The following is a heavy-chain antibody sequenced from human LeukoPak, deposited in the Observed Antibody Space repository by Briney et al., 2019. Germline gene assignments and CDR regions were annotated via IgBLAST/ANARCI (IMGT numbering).Heavy chain of an antibody. D-gene: IGHD4-11*01. J-gene: IGHJ4*02. Sequence: QPGGPLTLSCAGCGFTFSNSVMGRVRQAPGEGVAWVSDIRGSGGSTFYADSVRGRLPISRDNSKNTLSLQMNSLRAEDTAVYFCAKRLQPSGGPYDYWGQGTLVTVSS. CDR1: GFTFSNSV. CDR3: AKRLQPSGGPYDY. CDR2: IRGSGGST. V-gene: IGHV3-23*01.